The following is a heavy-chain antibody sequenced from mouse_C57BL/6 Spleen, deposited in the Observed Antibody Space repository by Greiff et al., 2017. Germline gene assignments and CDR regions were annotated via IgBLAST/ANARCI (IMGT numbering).Heavy chain of an antibody. V-gene: IGHV3-1*01. J-gene: IGHJ3*01. D-gene: IGHD2-1*01. Sequence: EVHLVESGPGMVKPSQSLSLTCTVTGYSITSDYDWQWIRNFPGNILEEMCYISYSGSNNYNPYLKLRISITPDTSKNHFFLKLISLTTEDTANYYCARAVVTAAWFAYWGQGTLVTVSA. CDR3: ARAVVTAAWFAY. CDR2: ISYSGSN. CDR1: GYSITSDYD.